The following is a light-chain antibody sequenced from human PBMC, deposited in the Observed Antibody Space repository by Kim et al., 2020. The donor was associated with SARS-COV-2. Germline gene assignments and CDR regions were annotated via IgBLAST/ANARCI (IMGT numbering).Light chain of an antibody. CDR2: EVS. CDR3: CSYSSLRNLI. J-gene: IGLJ2*01. CDR1: SWDIENYNF. V-gene: IGLV2-23*02. Sequence: QSALTQPASVSGSPGQSITISCTGSSWDIENYNFVSWYQQHPGKVPKIIIYEVSKRPSGISDRFSGSKSCNTASLTISGLQPEDEADYYCCSYSSLRNLIFGGGTQLTVL.